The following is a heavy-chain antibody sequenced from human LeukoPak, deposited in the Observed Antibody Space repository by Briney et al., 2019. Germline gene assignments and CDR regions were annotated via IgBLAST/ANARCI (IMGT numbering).Heavy chain of an antibody. V-gene: IGHV3-23*01. D-gene: IGHD7-27*01. J-gene: IGHJ4*02. Sequence: GGSLRLSCAASGFTVSSNYMSWVRQAPGKGLEWVSAISGSGGSTYYADSVKGRFTISRDNSKNTLYLQMNSLRAEDTAVYYCAKSPRGLGNDYWGQGTLVTVSS. CDR3: AKSPRGLGNDY. CDR2: ISGSGGST. CDR1: GFTVSSNY.